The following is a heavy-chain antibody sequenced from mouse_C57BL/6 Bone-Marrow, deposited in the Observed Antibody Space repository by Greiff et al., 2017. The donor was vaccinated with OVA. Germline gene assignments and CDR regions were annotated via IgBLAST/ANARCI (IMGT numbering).Heavy chain of an antibody. CDR3: ARWDYGSSYWYFDV. Sequence: QVQLQQPGAELVKPGASVKLSCKASGYTFTSYWMHWVKQRPGQGLELIGMIHPNSGSTNYNEKFKSKATLTVDKSSSTAYMQLSSLTSEDSAVYYCARWDYGSSYWYFDVWGTGTTVTVSS. CDR1: GYTFTSYW. CDR2: IHPNSGST. V-gene: IGHV1-64*01. J-gene: IGHJ1*03. D-gene: IGHD1-1*01.